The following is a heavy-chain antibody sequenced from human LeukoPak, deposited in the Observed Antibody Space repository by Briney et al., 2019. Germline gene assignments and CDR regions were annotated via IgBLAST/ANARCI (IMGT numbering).Heavy chain of an antibody. CDR2: ISSSADTM. Sequence: GGSLRLSCAASGFTFSTYNFNWVRQAPGKRLEWVSYISSSADTMYYADSVKGRFTISRDNAKNSLYLQMNSLRDEDTAVYFCAKRGGNIGYYALDYWGQGTLVTVSS. CDR3: AKRGGNIGYYALDY. CDR1: GFTFSTYN. D-gene: IGHD1-26*01. J-gene: IGHJ4*02. V-gene: IGHV3-48*02.